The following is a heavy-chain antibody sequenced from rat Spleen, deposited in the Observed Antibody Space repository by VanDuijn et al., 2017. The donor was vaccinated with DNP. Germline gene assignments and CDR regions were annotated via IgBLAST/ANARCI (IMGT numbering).Heavy chain of an antibody. CDR1: GFSITSKY. Sequence: EVQLRESGPGLVKPSQSLSLTCSVTGFSITSKYWAWIRKFPGNELEWMGYINSAGSTNYNPSLKSRIPITRDTSKNQFFLQVNSVTTEDTATYHCARWPGYNPPYAMDAWGQGTSVTVSS. V-gene: IGHV3-3*01. J-gene: IGHJ4*01. D-gene: IGHD1-4*01. CDR3: ARWPGYNPPYAMDA. CDR2: INSAGST.